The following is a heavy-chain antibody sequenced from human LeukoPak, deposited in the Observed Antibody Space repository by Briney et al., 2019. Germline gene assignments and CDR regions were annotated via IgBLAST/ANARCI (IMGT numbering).Heavy chain of an antibody. Sequence: SVKVSCKASGFTFTSSAMQWVRQARGQRLEWIGWIVVGSGNTNYAQKFQERVTITRDMSTSTAYMEPSSLRSEDTAVYYCAAVYCSGGSCYSEVLDYWGQGTLVTVSS. J-gene: IGHJ4*02. CDR1: GFTFTSSA. CDR2: IVVGSGNT. V-gene: IGHV1-58*02. D-gene: IGHD2-15*01. CDR3: AAVYCSGGSCYSEVLDY.